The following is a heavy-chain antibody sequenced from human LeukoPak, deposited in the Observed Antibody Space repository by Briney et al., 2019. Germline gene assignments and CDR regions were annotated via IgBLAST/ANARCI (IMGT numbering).Heavy chain of an antibody. CDR2: ISSSSSTI. J-gene: IGHJ4*02. V-gene: IGHV3-48*04. Sequence: QPGGSLRLSCAASGFSFSTYSMNWVRQAPGKGLEWISYISSSSSTIYYADSVKGRFTISRDNAKNSLYLQMNSLRAEDTAVYYCARAPFGVYSGSYWDYWGQGTLVTVSS. D-gene: IGHD1-26*01. CDR3: ARAPFGVYSGSYWDY. CDR1: GFSFSTYS.